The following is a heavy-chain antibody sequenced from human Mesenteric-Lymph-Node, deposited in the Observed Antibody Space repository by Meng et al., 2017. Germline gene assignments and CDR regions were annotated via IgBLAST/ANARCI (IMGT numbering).Heavy chain of an antibody. CDR1: GFTFSSYA. J-gene: IGHJ4*02. V-gene: IGHV3-30*01. CDR3: AREVDTAIPFDY. CDR2: ISYDGSNK. Sequence: QVRLVQSGPEVKKPGASVKVSCAASGFTFSSYAMHWVRQAPGKGLEWVAVISYDGSNKYYADSVKGRFTISRDNSKNTLYLQMNSLRAEDTAVYYCAREVDTAIPFDYWGQGTLVTVSS. D-gene: IGHD5-18*01.